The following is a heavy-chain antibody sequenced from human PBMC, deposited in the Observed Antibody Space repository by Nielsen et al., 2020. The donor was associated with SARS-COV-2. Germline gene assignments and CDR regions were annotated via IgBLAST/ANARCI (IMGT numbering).Heavy chain of an antibody. CDR1: GFTFSSFG. CDR2: ISFDGSNT. CDR3: AKFLWFGELSDIYFDY. J-gene: IGHJ4*02. V-gene: IGHV3-33*05. Sequence: GEPLKISCAASGFTFSSFGMYWVRQAPGKGLEWVAVISFDGSNTYYADSVKGRFTISRDNSKNTLYLQMNSLRAEDTALYYCAKFLWFGELSDIYFDYWGQGTLVTVSS. D-gene: IGHD3-10*01.